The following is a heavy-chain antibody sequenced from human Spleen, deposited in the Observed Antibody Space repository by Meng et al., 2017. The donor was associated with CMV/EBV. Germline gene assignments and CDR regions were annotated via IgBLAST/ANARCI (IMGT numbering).Heavy chain of an antibody. CDR3: ARPTVQLVTWWDP. J-gene: IGHJ5*02. V-gene: IGHV1-69*05. CDR1: GGTFSSYA. CDR2: IIPIFGTA. Sequence: CKASGGTFSSYAISWVRQAPGQGLEWMGGIIPIFGTANYAQKFQGRVTITTDESTSTAYMELSSLRSEDTAVYYCARPTVQLVTWWDPWGQGTLVTVSS. D-gene: IGHD6-6*01.